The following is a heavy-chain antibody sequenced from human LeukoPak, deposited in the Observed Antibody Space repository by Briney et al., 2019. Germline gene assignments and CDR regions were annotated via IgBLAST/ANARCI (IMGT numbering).Heavy chain of an antibody. CDR1: GFTFSSYA. CDR3: ARGYSSSSWSLFDY. CDR2: ILASGGGT. J-gene: IGHJ4*02. Sequence: GGSLRLSRAASGFTFSSYAMTWVRQAPGKGLEWVSAILASGGGTNYADSAKGRFTISRDNSKKTLYLQMNSLRAEDTAVYYCARGYSSSSWSLFDYWGQGTLVTVSS. D-gene: IGHD6-6*01. V-gene: IGHV3-23*01.